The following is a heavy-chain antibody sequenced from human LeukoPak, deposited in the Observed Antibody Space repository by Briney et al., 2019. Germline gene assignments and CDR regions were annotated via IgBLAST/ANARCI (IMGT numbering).Heavy chain of an antibody. CDR3: VRDYRGGWNDY. CDR2: ISSSGSTI. V-gene: IGHV3-48*03. J-gene: IGHJ4*02. Sequence: GGSLRLSCAASGFTFSSYEMNWVRQAPGKGLEWVSYISSSGSTIYYADSVKGRFTISRDNAKNSLFLQMNNLRVDDTAVYYCVRDYRGGWNDYWGQGTLVTVSS. CDR1: GFTFSSYE. D-gene: IGHD1-26*01.